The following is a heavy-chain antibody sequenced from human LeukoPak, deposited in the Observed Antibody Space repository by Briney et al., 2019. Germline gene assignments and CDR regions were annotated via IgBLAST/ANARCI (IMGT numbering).Heavy chain of an antibody. CDR1: GGSISSGGYY. CDR3: AAEGGDVGYYYGMDV. D-gene: IGHD3-10*01. J-gene: IGHJ6*02. V-gene: IGHV4-31*03. CDR2: IYYSGST. Sequence: PSETLSLTCTVSGGSISSGGYYWSWIRQHPGKGLEWIGYIYYSGSTYYNPSLKSRVTISVDTSKNQFSLKLSSVTAADTAVYYCAAEGGDVGYYYGMDVWGQGTTVTVSS.